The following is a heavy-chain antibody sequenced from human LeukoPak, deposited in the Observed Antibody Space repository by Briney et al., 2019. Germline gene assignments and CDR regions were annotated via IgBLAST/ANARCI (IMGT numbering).Heavy chain of an antibody. CDR1: GFAFGSYS. V-gene: IGHV3-21*01. CDR2: ISSSSSYI. D-gene: IGHD3-22*01. J-gene: IGHJ3*02. Sequence: GGSLRLSCAASGFAFGSYSMNWVRQAPGKGLEWVSSISSSSSYIYYADSVKGRFTISRDNAKNSLYLQMNSLRAEDTAVYYCARYYDSSGYYLESAFDIWGQGTMVTVSS. CDR3: ARYYDSSGYYLESAFDI.